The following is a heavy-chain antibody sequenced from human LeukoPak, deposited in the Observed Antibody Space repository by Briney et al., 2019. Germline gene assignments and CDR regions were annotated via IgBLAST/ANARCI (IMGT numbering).Heavy chain of an antibody. D-gene: IGHD6-19*01. CDR3: AREEVAGIDY. CDR2: IYYSGST. Sequence: PSETLSLTCTVSGGSISSSSYYWDWIRQPPGKGLEWIGSIYYSGSTYYNPSLKSRVTISVDTSKNQFSLKLSSVTAADTAVYYCAREEVAGIDYWGQGTLVTVSS. CDR1: GGSISSSSYY. J-gene: IGHJ4*02. V-gene: IGHV4-39*07.